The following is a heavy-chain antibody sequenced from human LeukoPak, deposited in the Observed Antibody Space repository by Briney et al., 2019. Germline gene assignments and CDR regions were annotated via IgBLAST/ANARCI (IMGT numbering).Heavy chain of an antibody. J-gene: IGHJ4*02. CDR1: GFTFDRLP. V-gene: IGHV3-43*01. CDR2: LNRRGHT. D-gene: IGHD2-21*02. Sequence: SGGSLRLSCAASGFTFDRLPIHWVPHTPGKGLEGVSLLNRRGHTFYADSVKGRFTNSRDNSRNSVFLQTNSLRPEDTALYHWAKEVDCPSDCLFFHSWGQGTLVTVSS. CDR3: AKEVDCPSDCLFFHS.